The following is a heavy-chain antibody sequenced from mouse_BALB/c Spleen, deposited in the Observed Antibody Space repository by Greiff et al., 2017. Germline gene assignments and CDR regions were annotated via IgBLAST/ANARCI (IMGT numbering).Heavy chain of an antibody. V-gene: IGHV1-9*01. D-gene: IGHD2-10*02. CDR1: GYTFSSYW. J-gene: IGHJ4*01. CDR3: ARGGYGKAMDY. Sequence: VQLQQSGAELMKPGASVKISCKATGYTFSSYWIEWVKQRPGHGLEWIGEILPGSGSTYYNEKFKGKATFTADTSSNTAYMQLSSLTSEDSAVYSCARGGYGKAMDYWGQGTSVTVSS. CDR2: ILPGSGST.